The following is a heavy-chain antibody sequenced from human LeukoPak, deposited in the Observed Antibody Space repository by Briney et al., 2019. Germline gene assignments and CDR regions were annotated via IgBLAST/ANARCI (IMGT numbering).Heavy chain of an antibody. D-gene: IGHD2-2*01. CDR3: AKDFSVVPAAMALLFDY. J-gene: IGHJ4*02. V-gene: IGHV3-30*18. CDR1: GFTFSSYG. Sequence: PGRSQRLSCAASGFTFSSYGMHWVRQAPGKGLEWVAVISYDGSNKYYADSVKGRFTISRDNSKNTLYLQMNSLRAEDTAVYYCAKDFSVVPAAMALLFDYWGQGTLVTVSS. CDR2: ISYDGSNK.